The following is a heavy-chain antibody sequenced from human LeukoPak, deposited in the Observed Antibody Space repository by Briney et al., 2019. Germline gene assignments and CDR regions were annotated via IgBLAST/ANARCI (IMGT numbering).Heavy chain of an antibody. J-gene: IGHJ4*02. D-gene: IGHD3-10*01. CDR3: ARGRFGDISFDY. V-gene: IGHV1-18*01. Sequence: ASVKVSCKSSGYTFTSYGITWVRQAPGQGLKWMGWINTYYGNTDYAQNFQGRVTMTTDTSTSTAYMELRSLRSDDTAVYYCARGRFGDISFDYWGQGTLVTVSS. CDR1: GYTFTSYG. CDR2: INTYYGNT.